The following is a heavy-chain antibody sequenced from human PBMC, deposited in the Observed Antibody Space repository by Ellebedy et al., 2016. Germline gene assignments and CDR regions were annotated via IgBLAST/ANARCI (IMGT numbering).Heavy chain of an antibody. J-gene: IGHJ4*02. CDR3: AKRMLGYEGMFDC. V-gene: IGHV3-23*01. CDR1: GFSFINYA. D-gene: IGHD3-22*01. CDR2: ISGGGSST. Sequence: GESLKISXAASGFSFINYAMTWVRQPPGKGLEWVSGISGGGSSTSYADSVKGRFTISRDNSKNTLHLQMNSLRAEDTAVYYCAKRMLGYEGMFDCWGQGTVVTVSS.